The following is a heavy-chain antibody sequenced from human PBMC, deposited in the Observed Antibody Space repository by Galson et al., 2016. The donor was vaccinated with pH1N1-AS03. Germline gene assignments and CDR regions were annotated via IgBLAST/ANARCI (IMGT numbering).Heavy chain of an antibody. D-gene: IGHD3-9*01. CDR2: ISLSGGGT. CDR1: GFTFVRYK. CDR3: AKERVLRYFDWPHYFDY. Sequence: SLRLSCAASGFTFVRYKLHWVRQAPGRGLEWVSSISLSGGGTFYADSVKGRFIISRDNFKSTLYLQMNSLRAEDTAVYFCAKERVLRYFDWPHYFDYWGQGSLVTVSS. V-gene: IGHV3-23*01. J-gene: IGHJ4*02.